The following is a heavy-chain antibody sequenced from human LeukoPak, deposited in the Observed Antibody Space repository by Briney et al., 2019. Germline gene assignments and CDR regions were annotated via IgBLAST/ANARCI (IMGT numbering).Heavy chain of an antibody. D-gene: IGHD2-2*01. CDR3: ARDLEDCSSTSCPLNWFDP. V-gene: IGHV1-69*13. CDR2: IIPIFGTA. CDR1: GGTFSSYA. Sequence: SVKVSCKASGGTFSSYAISWVRQAPGQGVEWMGGIIPIFGTANYAQKFQGRVTITADESTSTAYMELSSLRSEDTAVYYCARDLEDCSSTSCPLNWFDPWGQGTLVTVSS. J-gene: IGHJ5*02.